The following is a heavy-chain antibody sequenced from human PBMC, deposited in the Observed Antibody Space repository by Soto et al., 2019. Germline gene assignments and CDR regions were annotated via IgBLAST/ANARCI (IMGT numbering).Heavy chain of an antibody. CDR3: ARGGVRGTTSRGQVYN. J-gene: IGHJ4*02. CDR1: GFTFSDYY. Sequence: QVQVVESGGGLVKPGGSLRLSCAASGFTFSDYYMNWIRQAPGKGLEWVSYISSSSDYTKYADSVKGRFTISRDNAKSSLYLQMKSLRAEDTAVYYCARGGVRGTTSRGQVYNWGQGTLVTVSS. D-gene: IGHD1-7*01. V-gene: IGHV3-11*06. CDR2: ISSSSDYT.